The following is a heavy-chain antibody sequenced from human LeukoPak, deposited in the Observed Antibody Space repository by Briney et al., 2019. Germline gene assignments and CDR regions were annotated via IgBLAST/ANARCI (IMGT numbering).Heavy chain of an antibody. Sequence: PGGSLRLSCAASGFTFSSYSMNWVRQAPGKGLEWVSSISSSSSYIYYADSVKGRFTISRDNAKNSLYLQMNSLRAEDTAVYYCARVVAAYYYYYYYYMDVWGKGTTVTISS. V-gene: IGHV3-21*01. CDR3: ARVVAAYYYYYYYYMDV. D-gene: IGHD2-15*01. CDR1: GFTFSSYS. J-gene: IGHJ6*03. CDR2: ISSSSSYI.